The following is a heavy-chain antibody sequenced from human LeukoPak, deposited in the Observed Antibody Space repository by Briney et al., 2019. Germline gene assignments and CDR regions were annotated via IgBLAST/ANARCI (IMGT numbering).Heavy chain of an antibody. CDR2: ISWNSGSI. Sequence: GGSLRLSCAASGFTFDDYAMHWVRQAPGKGLEWVSGISWNSGSIGYADSVKGRFTISRDNAKNSLCLQMNSLRAEDTALYYCAKDGRSRPYGMDVWGQGTTVTVSS. J-gene: IGHJ6*02. V-gene: IGHV3-9*01. CDR3: AKDGRSRPYGMDV. D-gene: IGHD2-15*01. CDR1: GFTFDDYA.